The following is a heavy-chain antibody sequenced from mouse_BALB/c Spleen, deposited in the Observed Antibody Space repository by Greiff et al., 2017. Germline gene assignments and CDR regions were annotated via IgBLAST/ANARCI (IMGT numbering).Heavy chain of an antibody. CDR3: ARVGWDY. Sequence: EVMLVESGGGLVKPGGSLKLSCAASGFTFSSYAMSWVRQTPEKRLEWVASISSGGSTYYPDSVKGRFTISRDNARNILYLQMSSLRSEDTAMYYCARVGWDYWGQGTTLTVSS. D-gene: IGHD3-3*01. V-gene: IGHV5-6-5*01. J-gene: IGHJ2*01. CDR1: GFTFSSYA. CDR2: ISSGGST.